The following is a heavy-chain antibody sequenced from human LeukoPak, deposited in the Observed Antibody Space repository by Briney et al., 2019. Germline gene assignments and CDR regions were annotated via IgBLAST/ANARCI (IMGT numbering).Heavy chain of an antibody. Sequence: GGSLRLSCEAYGFTFSSYTMTWVRQAPGKGLEWVSAINNSGRTYYAGSVRGRFTISRDNSKNTLYLQMDSLRAEDTAVYYCAKEAPYCGADCYFLLDYWGQGTLVTVSS. V-gene: IGHV3-23*01. CDR1: GFTFSSYT. CDR3: AKEAPYCGADCYFLLDY. J-gene: IGHJ4*02. D-gene: IGHD2-21*02. CDR2: INNSGRT.